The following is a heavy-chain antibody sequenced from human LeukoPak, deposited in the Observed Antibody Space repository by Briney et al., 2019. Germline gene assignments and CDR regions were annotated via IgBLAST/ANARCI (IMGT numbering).Heavy chain of an antibody. V-gene: IGHV3-23*01. CDR1: GFTFSSYA. CDR2: ISGSGGST. CDR3: AKVGGIVVVPAAIMGNNWFDP. D-gene: IGHD2-2*01. Sequence: GGSLRLSCAASGFTFSSYAMGWVRPAPGKGLEWVSAISGSGGSTYHADSVKGRFTISRDNSKNTLYLQMNSLRAEDTAVYYCAKVGGIVVVPAAIMGNNWFDPWGQGTLVTVSS. J-gene: IGHJ5*02.